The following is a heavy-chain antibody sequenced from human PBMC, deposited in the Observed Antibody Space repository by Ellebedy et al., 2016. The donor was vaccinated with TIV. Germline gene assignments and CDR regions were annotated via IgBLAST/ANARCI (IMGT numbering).Heavy chain of an antibody. CDR3: AREGTMIRGIKNWFDP. D-gene: IGHD3-10*01. CDR2: TYYRLNWNN. V-gene: IGHV6-1*01. J-gene: IGHJ5*02. Sequence: SQTLSLTXXISGDSVSSNIAAWNWIRQSPSRGLEWLGRTYYRLNWNNEYAVSVKSRITINPDTSKNQFSLQLNSVTPEDTAVYYCAREGTMIRGIKNWFDPWGQGTLVIVSS. CDR1: GDSVSSNIAA.